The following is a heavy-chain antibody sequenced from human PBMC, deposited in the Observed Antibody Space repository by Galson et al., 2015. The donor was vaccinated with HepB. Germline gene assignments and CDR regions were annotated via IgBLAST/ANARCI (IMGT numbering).Heavy chain of an antibody. CDR1: GFTFSSYS. J-gene: IGHJ6*02. CDR3: ARDGGSSSSWYPYYYYGMDV. V-gene: IGHV3-48*02. D-gene: IGHD6-13*01. Sequence: SLRLSCAASGFTFSSYSMNWVRQAPGKGLEWVSYISSSSSTIYYADSVKGRFTISRDNAKNSLYLQMDSLRDEDTAVYYCARDGGSSSSWYPYYYYGMDVWGQGTTVTVSS. CDR2: ISSSSSTI.